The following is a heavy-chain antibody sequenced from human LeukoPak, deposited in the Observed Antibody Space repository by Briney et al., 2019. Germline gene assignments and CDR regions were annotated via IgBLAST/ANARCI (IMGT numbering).Heavy chain of an antibody. CDR1: GYTFTSYD. D-gene: IGHD2-15*01. CDR3: ARTIVVVAARTRNYYYYYMDV. J-gene: IGHJ6*03. V-gene: IGHV1-8*01. CDR2: MNPNSGNT. Sequence: GASVKVSCKASGYTFTSYDINWVRQATGQGLEWMGWMNPNSGNTGYAQKFQGRVTMTRNTSISTAYMELSSLRSEDTAVYYCARTIVVVAARTRNYYYYYMDVWGKGTTVTVSS.